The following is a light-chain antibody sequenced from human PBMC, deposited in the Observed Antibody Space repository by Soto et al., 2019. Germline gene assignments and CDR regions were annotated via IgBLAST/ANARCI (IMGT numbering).Light chain of an antibody. CDR1: QSIRGW. V-gene: IGKV1-5*01. Sequence: DIQMTQSPSTLSASVGDRVTITCRASQSIRGWLAWYQQKPGKAPNLLIYDASRLKSGVPSRFSGRGSGTNFTLTIPRLQPDDFAIYYGNKNNIFSPWPSAQGTRVEVK. CDR3: NKNNIFSPWP. CDR2: DAS. J-gene: IGKJ1*01.